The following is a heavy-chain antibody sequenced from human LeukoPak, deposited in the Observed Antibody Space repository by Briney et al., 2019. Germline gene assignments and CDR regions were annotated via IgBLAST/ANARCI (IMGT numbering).Heavy chain of an antibody. CDR1: GGSISSGGDA. J-gene: IGHJ4*02. Sequence: SETLSLTCTVSGGSISSGGDAWSWLRRHPGKGLEWIGYIYYSGSTYYHRALKSSLTILVDTSKNQYSLKLSSVTAADTAVYYCAREEVRYSRSWPTLDYWGQGTLVTVSS. CDR3: AREEVRYSRSWPTLDY. CDR2: IYYSGST. V-gene: IGHV4-31*01. D-gene: IGHD6-13*01.